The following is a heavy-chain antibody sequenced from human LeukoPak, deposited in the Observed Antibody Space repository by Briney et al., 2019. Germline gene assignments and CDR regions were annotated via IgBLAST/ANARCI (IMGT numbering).Heavy chain of an antibody. J-gene: IGHJ4*02. V-gene: IGHV3-7*01. CDR1: GFTFSSYW. CDR3: ARDLTFDYGSGSPYFDY. D-gene: IGHD3-10*01. CDR2: IKQDGSEK. Sequence: GESLRLSCAASGFTFSSYWMSWVRQAPGKGLEWVANIKQDGSEKYYVDSVKGRFTISRDNAKNSLYLQMNSLRAEDTAVYYCARDLTFDYGSGSPYFDYWGQGTLVTVSS.